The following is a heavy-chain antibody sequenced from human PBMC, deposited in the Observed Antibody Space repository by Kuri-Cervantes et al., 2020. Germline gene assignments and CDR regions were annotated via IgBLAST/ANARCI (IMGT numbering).Heavy chain of an antibody. CDR3: DRVGVYSSGWTFDY. V-gene: IGHV3-23*01. Sequence: LSLTCAASGFTFSSYAMHWVRQAPGKGLEWVSAISGSGGSTYYADSVKGRFTISRDNSKNTLYLQMNSLRAEDTAVYYCDRVGVYSSGWTFDYWGQGTLVTVSS. D-gene: IGHD6-19*01. CDR2: ISGSGGST. J-gene: IGHJ4*02. CDR1: GFTFSSYA.